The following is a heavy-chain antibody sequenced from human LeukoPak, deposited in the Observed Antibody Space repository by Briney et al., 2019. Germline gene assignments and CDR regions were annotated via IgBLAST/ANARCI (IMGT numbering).Heavy chain of an antibody. V-gene: IGHV4-39*01. CDR1: GGSIGSGGFY. J-gene: IGHJ6*02. Sequence: PSETLSLTCKVSGGSIGSGGFYWGWFRQPPGKGLEWIGSIYYPGTTHYNPSLESRVTISVDTSKYQVFLTLRSVTATDTAVYYCGRHVSSGWDYFNGLDVWGQGTAVTVSS. D-gene: IGHD6-19*01. CDR3: GRHVSSGWDYFNGLDV. CDR2: IYYPGTT.